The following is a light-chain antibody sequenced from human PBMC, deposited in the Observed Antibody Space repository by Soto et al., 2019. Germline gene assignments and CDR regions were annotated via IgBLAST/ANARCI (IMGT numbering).Light chain of an antibody. CDR1: QSVSSSY. V-gene: IGKV3D-20*01. CDR2: DAS. CDR3: QQYISSRT. Sequence: EIVLKQSPCTLSLSPGERATLSCRASQSVSSSYLAWYQQKPGLAPRLLIYDASSRATGIPDRFSGSGSGTDFTLTISRLEPEDFAVYYCQQYISSRTFGQGTKV. J-gene: IGKJ1*01.